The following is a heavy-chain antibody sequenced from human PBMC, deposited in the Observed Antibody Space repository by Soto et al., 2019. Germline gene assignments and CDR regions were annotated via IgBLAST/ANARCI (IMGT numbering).Heavy chain of an antibody. D-gene: IGHD5-18*01. J-gene: IGHJ6*02. V-gene: IGHV7-4-1*01. CDR3: ARTESGYSYGFADV. Sequence: ASVKVSCKASGYTFTSYAMNWVRQAPGQGLEWMGWINTNTGNPTYAQGFTGRFVFSLDTSVSTAYLQICSLKAEDTAMYYCARTESGYSYGFADVWGQGTTVTVSS. CDR1: GYTFTSYA. CDR2: INTNTGNP.